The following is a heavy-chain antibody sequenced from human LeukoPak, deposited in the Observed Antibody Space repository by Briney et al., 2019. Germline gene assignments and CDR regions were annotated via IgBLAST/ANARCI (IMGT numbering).Heavy chain of an antibody. CDR1: GFTFSSYS. Sequence: GGSLRLSCAASGFTFSSYSMNWVRQAPGKGLEWVSYISSSSSTIYYADSVKGRFTISRDNAKNSLYLQMNSLRAEDTAVYYCATNYYGSGRDVWVQGTTVTVSS. V-gene: IGHV3-48*01. J-gene: IGHJ6*02. D-gene: IGHD3-10*01. CDR2: ISSSSSTI. CDR3: ATNYYGSGRDV.